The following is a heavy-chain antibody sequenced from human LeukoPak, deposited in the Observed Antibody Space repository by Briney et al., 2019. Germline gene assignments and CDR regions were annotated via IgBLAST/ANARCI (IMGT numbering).Heavy chain of an antibody. D-gene: IGHD2-21*02. CDR2: INPNSGGT. V-gene: IGHV1-2*06. CDR3: ARCRGLGTRGDCYSGEDY. J-gene: IGHJ4*02. Sequence: GASVKVSCKASGYTFTGYYMHWVRQAPGQGLEWMGRINPNSGGTNYAQKFQGRVTMTRDTSISTAYMELSRLRSDDTAVYYCARCRGLGTRGDCYSGEDYWGQGTLVTVSS. CDR1: GYTFTGYY.